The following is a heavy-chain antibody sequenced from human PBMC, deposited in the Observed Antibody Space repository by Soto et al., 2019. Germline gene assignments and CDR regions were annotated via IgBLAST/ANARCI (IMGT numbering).Heavy chain of an antibody. CDR2: ISGSGGST. CDR3: AKGFVVVAATSFDY. D-gene: IGHD2-15*01. J-gene: IGHJ4*02. V-gene: IGHV3-23*01. CDR1: GFTFISYA. Sequence: GGCLRRSGAASGFTFISYAMSWVRQAPGKGLEWVSAISGSGGSTYYADSVKGRFTISRDNSKNTLYLQMNSLRAEDTAVYYCAKGFVVVAATSFDYWGQGPLVTASP.